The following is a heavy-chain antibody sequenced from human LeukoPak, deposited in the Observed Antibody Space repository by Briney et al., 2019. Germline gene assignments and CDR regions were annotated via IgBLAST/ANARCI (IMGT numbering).Heavy chain of an antibody. CDR1: GGSFNDYF. Sequence: SETLSLSCAVSGGSFNDYFWSWIRQAPGKGLEWIGEINQSGGANYNPSLKSRVTISIDPSRNQFSLKVNSMTGADTAVYYCARGGDFLTGYYYFEYWGQGSLVTVSA. D-gene: IGHD3-9*01. CDR3: ARGGDFLTGYYYFEY. CDR2: INQSGGA. J-gene: IGHJ4*02. V-gene: IGHV4-34*01.